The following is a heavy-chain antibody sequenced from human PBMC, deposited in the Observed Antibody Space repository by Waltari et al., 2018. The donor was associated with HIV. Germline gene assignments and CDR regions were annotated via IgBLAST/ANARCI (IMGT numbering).Heavy chain of an antibody. J-gene: IGHJ4*02. Sequence: EVQLVESGGDLLKPGGCLRLSCAAPGSTLISAWMSWVRQAQGKGLEWVGRIKTKGDGGATDYAAAVKGRFTISRDDSKNTVYLQMNSLKIEDTAVYYCTSEEDYGSGSHFDYWGQGTLVTVSS. CDR3: TSEEDYGSGSHFDY. CDR2: IKTKGDGGAT. D-gene: IGHD3-10*01. V-gene: IGHV3-15*01. CDR1: GSTLISAW.